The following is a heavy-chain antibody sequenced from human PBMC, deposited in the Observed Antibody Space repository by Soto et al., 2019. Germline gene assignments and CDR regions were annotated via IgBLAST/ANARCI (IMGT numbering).Heavy chain of an antibody. J-gene: IGHJ5*02. D-gene: IGHD1-26*01. CDR3: ARSYSGTFYGYDT. CDR2: VFYTGST. V-gene: IGHV4-59*01. CDR1: GGSISSYH. Sequence: SETLSLTCTVSGGSISSYHWSWIRQSPGKGLEWIGYVFYTGSTKYNPALKRRVTISVDTSKNQFSLKLSSVSAADAGLYYCARSYSGTFYGYDTWGQGILVTVSS.